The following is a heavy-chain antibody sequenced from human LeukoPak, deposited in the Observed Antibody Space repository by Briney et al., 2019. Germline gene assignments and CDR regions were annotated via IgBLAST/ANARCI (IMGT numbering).Heavy chain of an antibody. CDR1: GFTFSSYG. Sequence: GGSLRLSXAASGFTFSSYGMHWVRQAPGKGLEWVAFIRYDGSNKYYADSVKGRFTISRDNSKNTVYLQMNSLRSEDTAVYYCASEEGLGYCSSPSFRSWGQGTLVTVSS. V-gene: IGHV3-30*02. CDR2: IRYDGSNK. J-gene: IGHJ5*02. D-gene: IGHD2-2*01. CDR3: ASEEGLGYCSSPSFRS.